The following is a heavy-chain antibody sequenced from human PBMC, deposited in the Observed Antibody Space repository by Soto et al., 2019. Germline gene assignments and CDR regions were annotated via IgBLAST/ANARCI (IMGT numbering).Heavy chain of an antibody. V-gene: IGHV3-64*04. CDR1: GFTFNSYT. D-gene: IGHD1-26*01. CDR2: ISSNGGGT. Sequence: PGGSLRLSCSASGFTFNSYTIHWVRQAPGKGLEYLSGISSNGGGTYYADSVKGRFTISRDNAKNSLYLQMNSLRAEDTAVYYCASDRFRGTYYLRGVTYFFEEWGQGAPVTVSS. J-gene: IGHJ4*02. CDR3: ASDRFRGTYYLRGVTYFFEE.